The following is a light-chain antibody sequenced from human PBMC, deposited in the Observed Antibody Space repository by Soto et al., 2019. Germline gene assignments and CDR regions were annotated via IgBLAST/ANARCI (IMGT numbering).Light chain of an antibody. CDR2: GNN. J-gene: IGLJ2*01. Sequence: QLVLTQPPSVSGAPGQRVTVSCTGSSSNIGAGYDVHWYQQLPGTAPKLLIYGNNNRPSGVPDRVSGSKSGTSASLAITGLQAEDEADYYCQSYDSTLSGGVFGGGTKVTVL. CDR3: QSYDSTLSGGV. CDR1: SSNIGAGYD. V-gene: IGLV1-40*01.